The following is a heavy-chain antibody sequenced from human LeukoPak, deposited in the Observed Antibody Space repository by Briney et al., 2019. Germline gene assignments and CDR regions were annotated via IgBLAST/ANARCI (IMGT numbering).Heavy chain of an antibody. D-gene: IGHD3-16*01. V-gene: IGHV4-59*01. J-gene: IGHJ6*02. CDR3: ARVGGSNYYYYGMDV. CDR1: GGSISSYY. CDR2: IYYSGST. Sequence: PSETLSLTCTVFGGSISSYYWSWIRQPPGKGLEWIGYIYYSGSTNYNPSLKSRVTISVDTSKNQFSLKLSSVTAADTAVYYCARVGGSNYYYYGMDVWGQGTTV.